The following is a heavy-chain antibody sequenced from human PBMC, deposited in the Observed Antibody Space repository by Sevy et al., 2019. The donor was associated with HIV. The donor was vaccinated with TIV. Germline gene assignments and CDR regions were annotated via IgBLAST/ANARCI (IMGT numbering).Heavy chain of an antibody. Sequence: SETLSLTCTVSGGSISSSSYYWGWIRQPPGKGLEWIGRIYYSGSTYYNPSLKSRVTMSVDTSKNQFSLKLSSVTAADTAVYYCARGPDRAGPYYYGMDVWGQGTTVTVSS. D-gene: IGHD6-25*01. J-gene: IGHJ6*02. V-gene: IGHV4-39*01. CDR1: GGSISSSSYY. CDR2: IYYSGST. CDR3: ARGPDRAGPYYYGMDV.